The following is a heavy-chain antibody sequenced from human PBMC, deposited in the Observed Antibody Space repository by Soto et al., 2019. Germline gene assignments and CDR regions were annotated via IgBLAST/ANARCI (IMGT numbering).Heavy chain of an antibody. V-gene: IGHV4-59*01. CDR2: VFYAGST. CDR3: ARSLTVTRFDQ. CDR1: GGSMSNNY. D-gene: IGHD4-17*01. J-gene: IGHJ4*02. Sequence: QVRLQESGPGLIKPSETLSLFCNVSGGSMSNNYWSWIRQAPGKGLEWIGYVFYAGSTNYNPSLKSRVTISVDTSKKYFSLRLSSVTAADTAVYYCARSLTVTRFDQWGQGTRVIVS.